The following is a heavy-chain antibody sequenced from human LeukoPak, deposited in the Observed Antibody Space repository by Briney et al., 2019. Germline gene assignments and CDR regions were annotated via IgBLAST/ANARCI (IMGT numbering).Heavy chain of an antibody. CDR2: ISSSGSTI. Sequence: PGGSLILSCAASGFTFSSYEMNWVRQAPGKGLEWVSYISSSGSTIYYADSVKGRFTISRDNAKNSLYLKMNRLRAEDTAVYYCAELGITMIGGVWGKGTTVTISS. CDR3: AELGITMIGGV. J-gene: IGHJ6*04. CDR1: GFTFSSYE. V-gene: IGHV3-48*03. D-gene: IGHD3-10*02.